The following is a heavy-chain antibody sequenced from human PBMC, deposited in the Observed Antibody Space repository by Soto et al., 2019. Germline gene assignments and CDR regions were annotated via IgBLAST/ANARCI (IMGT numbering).Heavy chain of an antibody. V-gene: IGHV1-3*01. J-gene: IGHJ4*02. D-gene: IGHD6-19*01. CDR1: GYTFTSYA. CDR2: INAGNGNT. Sequence: ASVKVSCKASGYTFTSYAMHWVRQAPGQRLEWMGWINAGNGNTKYSQKFQGRVTITRDTSASTAYMELSSLRSEDTAVYYCARVEVHGWYFWVLDYWGQGTLVTVSS. CDR3: ARVEVHGWYFWVLDY.